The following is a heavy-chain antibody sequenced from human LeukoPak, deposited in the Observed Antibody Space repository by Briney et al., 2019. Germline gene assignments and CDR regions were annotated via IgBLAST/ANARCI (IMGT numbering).Heavy chain of an antibody. CDR2: IHYSGST. V-gene: IGHV4-59*08. D-gene: IGHD5-24*01. CDR1: GGSMSSYY. J-gene: IGHJ4*02. Sequence: SETLSLTCTVSGGSMSSYYWSWIRQSPGKGLEWIGYIHYSGSTNNNPSLKSRVTISVDTSKNQFSLKLRSVTAADTAVYYCARHSRTGYNYLDYWGQGTLVTVSS. CDR3: ARHSRTGYNYLDY.